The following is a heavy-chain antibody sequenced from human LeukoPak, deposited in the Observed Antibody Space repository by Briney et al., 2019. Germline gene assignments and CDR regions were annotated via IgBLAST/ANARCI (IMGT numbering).Heavy chain of an antibody. Sequence: SETLSLTCAVYGGSFSGYYWSWIRHPPKKGLEWIGEINHSGSTSYNPSLKSRVTISVDTSKNQLSLKLSSVTGSDTAVYYCARGYDFWSGYPYYFGYRGQVTLVTVSS. D-gene: IGHD3-3*01. CDR3: ARGYDFWSGYPYYFGY. V-gene: IGHV4-34*01. CDR2: INHSGST. J-gene: IGHJ4*02. CDR1: GGSFSGYY.